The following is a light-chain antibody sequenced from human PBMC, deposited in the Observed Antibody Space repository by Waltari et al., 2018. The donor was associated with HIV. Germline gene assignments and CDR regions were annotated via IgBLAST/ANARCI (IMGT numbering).Light chain of an antibody. CDR3: QTWGAGIRV. Sequence: QLALTQSPYASAYLGASVKLTCTVSRGPKNYDLAWPQQQPAQGPRFLMRRDSDGSHTKGDGIPDLFSGSSSGAERYLTISSLQSEDEADYYCQTWGAGIRVFGGGTKLTVL. V-gene: IGLV4-69*01. CDR2: RDSDGSH. J-gene: IGLJ3*02. CDR1: RGPKNYD.